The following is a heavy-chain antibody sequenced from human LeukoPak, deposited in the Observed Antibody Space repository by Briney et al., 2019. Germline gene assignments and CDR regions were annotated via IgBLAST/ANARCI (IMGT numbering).Heavy chain of an antibody. Sequence: ASETLSLTCAVYGGSFSGYYWSWIRQPPRKGLEWIGEINHSGSTNYNPSLKSRVTISVDTSKHQFSLRLSSVTAADTAVYYCAISGDQELPTGDFNFDYWGQGTLVTVSS. V-gene: IGHV4-34*01. D-gene: IGHD1-7*01. CDR3: AISGDQELPTGDFNFDY. J-gene: IGHJ4*02. CDR2: INHSGST. CDR1: GGSFSGYY.